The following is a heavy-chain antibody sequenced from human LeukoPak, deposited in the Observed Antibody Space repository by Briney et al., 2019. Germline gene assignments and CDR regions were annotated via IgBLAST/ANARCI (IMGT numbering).Heavy chain of an antibody. CDR3: AREAPAGAHVDY. D-gene: IGHD6-13*01. CDR2: ISSSSSYI. Sequence: GGSLRLSCAASGFTFSSYSMNWVRQAPGKGLEWVSSISSSSSYIYYADSVKGRFTISRDNAKNSLYLQMNSLRAEDTAVYYCAREAPAGAHVDYWGQGNLVIVSS. V-gene: IGHV3-21*01. CDR1: GFTFSSYS. J-gene: IGHJ4*02.